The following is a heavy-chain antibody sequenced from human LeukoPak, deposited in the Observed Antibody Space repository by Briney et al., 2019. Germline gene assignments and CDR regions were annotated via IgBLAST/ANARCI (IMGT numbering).Heavy chain of an antibody. D-gene: IGHD2-2*01. CDR3: ARDEFCSFTSCFDY. CDR1: GFTFDRYW. J-gene: IGHJ4*02. CDR2: ITTDGSGT. Sequence: PGGSLRLSCADSGFTFDRYWMHWVRQPPGKGLAWVSHITTDGSGTSYADSVKGRFTISRDNAKKTLYLQMNGLRIEDTAVYYCARDEFCSFTSCFDYWGQGTLVTVSS. V-gene: IGHV3-74*01.